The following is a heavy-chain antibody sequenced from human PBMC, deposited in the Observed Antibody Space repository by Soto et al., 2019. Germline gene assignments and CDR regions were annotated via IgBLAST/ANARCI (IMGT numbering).Heavy chain of an antibody. CDR3: GGEGPAAYYYFGMGV. V-gene: IGHV1-18*01. D-gene: IGHD6-25*01. CDR1: GYTFTNYG. Sequence: QVQVVQSGDEVKKPGASVKVSCKASGYTFTNYGFSWVRQAPGQGLEWMGWISGYNGNTKYAEKFQGRVTMTTDTAKSTAHQELGSLRSEETGGYYCGGEGPAAYYYFGMGVWGQGTAVTVSS. CDR2: ISGYNGNT. J-gene: IGHJ6*02.